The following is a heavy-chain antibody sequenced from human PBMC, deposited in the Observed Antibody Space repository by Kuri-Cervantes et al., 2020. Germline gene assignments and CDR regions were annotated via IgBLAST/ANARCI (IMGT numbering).Heavy chain of an antibody. CDR3: ARELRYSSGWYTHNWFDP. CDR2: IYYSGST. J-gene: IGHJ5*02. Sequence: SETLSLTCTVSGGSISSSSYYWGWIRQPPGKGLEWIGSIYYSGSTYYNPSLKSRVTISVDTSKNQFSLKLSSVTAADTAVYYCARELRYSSGWYTHNWFDPWGQGTLVTVSS. CDR1: GGSISSSSYY. D-gene: IGHD6-13*01. V-gene: IGHV4-39*07.